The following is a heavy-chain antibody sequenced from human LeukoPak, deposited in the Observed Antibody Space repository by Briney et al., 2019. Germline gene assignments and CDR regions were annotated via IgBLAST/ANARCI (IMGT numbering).Heavy chain of an antibody. D-gene: IGHD4-4*01. J-gene: IGHJ4*02. CDR2: ISDTSHST. CDR1: GFTFSSSA. Sequence: GGSLRLSCAASGFTFSSSAMGWVRQAPGKGLEWVSTISDTSHSTYYADSLKGRFTISRDNSKNTLYLQLNSLRAEDTAMYYCVKGGRLQPDDYWGQGTLVTVSS. CDR3: VKGGRLQPDDY. V-gene: IGHV3-23*01.